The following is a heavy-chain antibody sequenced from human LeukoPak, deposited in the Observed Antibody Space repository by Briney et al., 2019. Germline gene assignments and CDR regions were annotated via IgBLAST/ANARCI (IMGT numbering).Heavy chain of an antibody. J-gene: IGHJ3*02. CDR1: GGSISSSNW. CDR2: IYHSGST. D-gene: IGHD2-21*01. CDR3: ARVGVIINDAFDI. Sequence: SGTLSLTCAVSGGSISSSNWWSWVRQPPGKGLEWIGEIYHSGSTNYNPSLKSRVTIPVDKSKNQFSLKLSSVTAADTAVYYCARVGVIINDAFDIWGQGTMVTVSS. V-gene: IGHV4-4*02.